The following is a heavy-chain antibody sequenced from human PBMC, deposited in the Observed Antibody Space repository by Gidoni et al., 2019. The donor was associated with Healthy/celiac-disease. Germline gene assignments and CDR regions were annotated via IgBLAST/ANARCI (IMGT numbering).Heavy chain of an antibody. CDR2: IYYSGST. V-gene: IGHV4-59*12. Sequence: QVQLQESGPGLVKPSETLSLTCTVSGGSISSYYWSWIRQPPGTGLEWIGYIYYSGSTNYNPSLKSRVTISVDTSKNQFSLKLSSVTAADTAVYYCARGRGSGWYGTWGQGTLVTVSS. CDR1: GGSISSYY. J-gene: IGHJ5*02. D-gene: IGHD6-19*01. CDR3: ARGRGSGWYGT.